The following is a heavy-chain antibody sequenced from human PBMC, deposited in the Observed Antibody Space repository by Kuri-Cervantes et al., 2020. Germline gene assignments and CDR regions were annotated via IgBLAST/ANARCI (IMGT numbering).Heavy chain of an antibody. CDR1: GFTFSSYG. J-gene: IGHJ4*02. D-gene: IGHD6-13*01. Sequence: GESLKISCAASGFTFSSYGMHWVRQAPGKGLEWVAVIWYDGSNKYYADSVKGRFTISRDNSKNTLYLQMNSLGAEDTAVYYCARGGEETAADKGDYWGQGTLVTVSS. CDR2: IWYDGSNK. V-gene: IGHV3-33*01. CDR3: ARGGEETAADKGDY.